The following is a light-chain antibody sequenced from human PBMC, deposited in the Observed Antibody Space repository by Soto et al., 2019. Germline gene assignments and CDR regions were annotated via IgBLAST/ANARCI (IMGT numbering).Light chain of an antibody. CDR2: DVS. CDR1: SIDVGGYNY. V-gene: IGLV2-14*03. J-gene: IGLJ1*01. CDR3: CSYTSSSTPWV. Sequence: QSALNQPASVSGSPGQSITISFTGTSIDVGGYNYVSWYQQHPGKAPKLMIYDVSDRPSGVSNRFSASKSGNTASLTISGLQAEDEADYYCCSYTSSSTPWVFGTGTKVTV.